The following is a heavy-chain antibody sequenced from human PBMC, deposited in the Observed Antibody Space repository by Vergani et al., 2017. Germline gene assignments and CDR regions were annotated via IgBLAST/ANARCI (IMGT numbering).Heavy chain of an antibody. CDR3: AKGFGSGLLPLDY. CDR1: GFTFSSYW. J-gene: IGHJ4*02. D-gene: IGHD2-21*02. CDR2: ISGSGGST. Sequence: EVQLVDPGGGLVQPGGSLRLSCAASGFTFSSYWMSWVRQAPGKGLEWVSAISGSGGSTYYADSVKGRFTISRDNSKNTLYLQMNSLRAEDTAVYYCAKGFGSGLLPLDYWGQGTLVTVSS. V-gene: IGHV3-23*04.